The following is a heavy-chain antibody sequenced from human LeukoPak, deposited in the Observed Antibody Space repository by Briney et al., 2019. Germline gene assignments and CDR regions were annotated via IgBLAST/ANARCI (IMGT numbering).Heavy chain of an antibody. D-gene: IGHD2-2*01. CDR3: AGTRGYCSSTSCPAQYFQH. CDR2: IYYSGST. V-gene: IGHV4-59*08. Sequence: SETLSLTCTVSGGSISSYYWSWIRQPPGKGLEWIGYIYYSGSTNYNPSLKSRVTISVDTSKNQFSLKLSSVTAADTAVYNCAGTRGYCSSTSCPAQYFQHWGQGTLVTVSS. CDR1: GGSISSYY. J-gene: IGHJ1*01.